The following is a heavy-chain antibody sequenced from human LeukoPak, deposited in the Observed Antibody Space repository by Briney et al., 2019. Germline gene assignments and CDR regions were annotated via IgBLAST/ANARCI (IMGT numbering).Heavy chain of an antibody. D-gene: IGHD1-14*01. CDR2: ISGSGDGT. V-gene: IGHV3-23*01. Sequence: PGGSLRLSCTSSGFTFSSDAMTWVRQAPGKGLEWVSSISGSGDGTYYADSVKGRFTISRGNSKNTLYLQMNSLRAEDTAVYYCANKPAGFDPWGQGTLVTVSS. J-gene: IGHJ5*02. CDR1: GFTFSSDA. CDR3: ANKPAGFDP.